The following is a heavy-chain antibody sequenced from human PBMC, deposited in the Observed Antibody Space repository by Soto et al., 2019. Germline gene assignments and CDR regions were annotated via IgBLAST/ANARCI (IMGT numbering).Heavy chain of an antibody. J-gene: IGHJ5*02. D-gene: IGHD4-17*01. Sequence: ASVKVSCKASGYTFTSDGVIWVRQAPGQGLEWMGWISAYNGNTNYAQKLQGRVTMTTDTSTSTAYMELRSLRSDDTAVYYCARLGYGDYCLVDPWGQGTLVTVSS. V-gene: IGHV1-18*01. CDR3: ARLGYGDYCLVDP. CDR1: GYTFTSDG. CDR2: ISAYNGNT.